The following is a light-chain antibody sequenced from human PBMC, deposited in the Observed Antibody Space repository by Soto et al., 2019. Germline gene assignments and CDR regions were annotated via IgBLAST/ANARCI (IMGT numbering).Light chain of an antibody. Sequence: DIQMTQSPSTLSASVGDRVTITCRASQSISRSLAWYQQKPGKAHNLLIFDASSLESGVPSTFSGSGVGTEFTLTIRSLKPDEFTTYYCQQYSSLLLTFGPGTTVDIK. CDR1: QSISRS. V-gene: IGKV1-5*01. CDR2: DAS. J-gene: IGKJ3*01. CDR3: QQYSSLLLT.